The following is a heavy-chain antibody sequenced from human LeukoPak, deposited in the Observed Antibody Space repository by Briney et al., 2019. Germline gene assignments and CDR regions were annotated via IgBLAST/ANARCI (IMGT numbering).Heavy chain of an antibody. CDR2: MSGSGAST. CDR3: ARGSSASTYYNMDV. V-gene: IGHV3-23*01. D-gene: IGHD3-22*01. J-gene: IGHJ6*03. CDR1: GFTFTSYA. Sequence: GGSLRLSCARTGFTFTSYAKTWVRQAPGMGLEWVSAMSGSGASTYYADSVRGRFTISRDDSKNTLYLQMNSLRADDTAVYYCARGSSASTYYNMDVWGKGTTVTVSS.